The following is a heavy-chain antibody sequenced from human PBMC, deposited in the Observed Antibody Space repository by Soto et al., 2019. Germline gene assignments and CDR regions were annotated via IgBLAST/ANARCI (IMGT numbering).Heavy chain of an antibody. V-gene: IGHV3-53*01. Sequence: GGSLSLSCAASGFTVSSNYMSWVRQAPGKGLEWVSVIYSGGSTYYADSVKGRFTISRDNSKNTLYLQMNSLRAEDTAVYYCAKDKEYYYDSSGPWGQGTLVTVS. CDR2: IYSGGST. CDR3: AKDKEYYYDSSGP. CDR1: GFTVSSNY. D-gene: IGHD3-22*01. J-gene: IGHJ5*02.